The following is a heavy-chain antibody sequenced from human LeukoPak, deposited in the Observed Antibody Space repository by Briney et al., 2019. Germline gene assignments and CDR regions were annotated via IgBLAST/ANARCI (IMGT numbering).Heavy chain of an antibody. CDR2: ISAYNGNT. CDR1: GYTFTSYG. D-gene: IGHD6-13*01. CDR3: ARDRWAPRTLAAAGSNFDY. J-gene: IGHJ4*02. Sequence: ASVKVSCKASGYTFTSYGISWVRQAPGQGLEWMGWISAYNGNTNYAQKLQGRVTVTTDTSTSTAYMELRSLRSDDTAVYYCARDRWAPRTLAAAGSNFDYWGQGTLVTVSS. V-gene: IGHV1-18*01.